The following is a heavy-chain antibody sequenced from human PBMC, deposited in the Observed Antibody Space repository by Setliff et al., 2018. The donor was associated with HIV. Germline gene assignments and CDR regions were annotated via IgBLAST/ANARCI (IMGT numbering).Heavy chain of an antibody. Sequence: KVSCKASGYTFTSYGISWVRQAPGQGLEWMGWISAYNGNTNYAQKLQGRVTMTTDTSTSTAYMELRSLRSDDTAVYYCARTMPGYSSGWHDYYYYMDVWGKGTTVNVSS. CDR3: ARTMPGYSSGWHDYYYYMDV. CDR2: ISAYNGNT. V-gene: IGHV1-18*01. D-gene: IGHD6-19*01. J-gene: IGHJ6*03. CDR1: GYTFTSYG.